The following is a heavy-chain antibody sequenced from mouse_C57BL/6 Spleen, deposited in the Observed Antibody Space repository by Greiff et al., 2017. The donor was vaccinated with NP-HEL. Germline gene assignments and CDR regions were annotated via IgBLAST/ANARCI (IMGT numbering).Heavy chain of an antibody. Sequence: QVQLQPGAELVRPGSSVKLSCKASGYTFTSYWMHWVKQRPIQGLEWIGNIDPSDSETHYTQKFKDKATLTVDKSSSTAYMHLSSLTSEDSAVYYCARGRDTTVVATGDAMDYWGQGTSVTVSS. D-gene: IGHD1-1*01. CDR3: ARGRDTTVVATGDAMDY. CDR1: GYTFTSYW. J-gene: IGHJ4*01. CDR2: IDPSDSET. V-gene: IGHV1-52*01.